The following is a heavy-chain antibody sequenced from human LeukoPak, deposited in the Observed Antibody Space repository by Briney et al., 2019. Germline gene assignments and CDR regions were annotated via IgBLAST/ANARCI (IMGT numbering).Heavy chain of an antibody. J-gene: IGHJ4*02. CDR1: GFTFSAYS. CDR3: VGPPCLRGGYCSTNS. D-gene: IGHD2-2*01. CDR2: ISSGSEDT. V-gene: IGHV3-11*03. Sequence: GGSLRLSCAASGFTFSAYSMTWIRQAPGKGLEWLAYISSGSEDTLYADSVKGRFTISRDNAKNSLYLQMSSLTAEDTAVYYCVGPPCLRGGYCSTNSWGQGTLVTVDS.